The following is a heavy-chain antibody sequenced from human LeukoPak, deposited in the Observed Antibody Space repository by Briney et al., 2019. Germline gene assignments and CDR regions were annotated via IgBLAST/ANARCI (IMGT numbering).Heavy chain of an antibody. CDR2: IIPIFDIA. Sequence: GASVKVSCKASGGSFSTYAYSWVRRAPGQGLQEVGGIIPIFDIANYAQTFKGRVTITADDSTNTAFMELSSLRSEDTAVYYCAKIAVARAPLVWYFDLWGRGTLVTVSS. V-gene: IGHV1-69*13. CDR1: GGSFSTYA. D-gene: IGHD6-19*01. CDR3: AKIAVARAPLVWYFDL. J-gene: IGHJ2*01.